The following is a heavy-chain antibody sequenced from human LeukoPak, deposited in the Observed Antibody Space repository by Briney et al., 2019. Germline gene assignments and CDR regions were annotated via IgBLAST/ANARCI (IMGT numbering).Heavy chain of an antibody. CDR3: VRDLGGRSGH. CDR2: IKGDGIST. Sequence: GGSLRLSCAASGFDFSSNWMHWVRHAPGQGLVWVSRIKGDGISTNYADSVKGRFTISRDIAKNTLFLQMNSLTVDDTAVYYCVRDLGGRSGHWGQGTLVTVSS. D-gene: IGHD1-26*01. V-gene: IGHV3-74*01. CDR1: GFDFSSNW. J-gene: IGHJ4*02.